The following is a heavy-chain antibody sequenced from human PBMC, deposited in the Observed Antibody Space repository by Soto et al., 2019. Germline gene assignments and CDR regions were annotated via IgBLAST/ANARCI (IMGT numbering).Heavy chain of an antibody. J-gene: IGHJ5*02. CDR1: GGSINIGDYS. CDR2: IYHTGTT. V-gene: IGHV4-30-2*01. D-gene: IGHD3-22*01. Sequence: SDTLSLTCTVSGGSINIGDYSWTWIRQPPGKGLEWIGYIYHTGTTYYNMSLKSRVTISVDRSKNQFSLKLSSVTAADTAVYYCARGINYYDSSGDSWFDPWGQGTLVTVSS. CDR3: ARGINYYDSSGDSWFDP.